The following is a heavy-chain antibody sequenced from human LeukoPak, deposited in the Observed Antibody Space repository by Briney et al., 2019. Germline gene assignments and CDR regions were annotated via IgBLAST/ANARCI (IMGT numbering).Heavy chain of an antibody. J-gene: IGHJ4*02. D-gene: IGHD2-15*01. Sequence: PSETLSLTCAAYGGSFSGYYWSWIRQPPGKGLEWIGEINHSGSTNYNPSLKSRVTISVDTSKNQFSLKLSSVTAADTAVYYCARNSCPSGSCYDNRGYFDCWGQGTLVTVSS. CDR1: GGSFSGYY. CDR2: INHSGST. V-gene: IGHV4-34*01. CDR3: ARNSCPSGSCYDNRGYFDC.